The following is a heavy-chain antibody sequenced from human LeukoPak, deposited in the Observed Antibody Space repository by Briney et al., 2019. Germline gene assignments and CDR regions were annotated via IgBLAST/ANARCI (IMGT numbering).Heavy chain of an antibody. J-gene: IGHJ4*02. V-gene: IGHV4-4*09. Sequence: PSETLPLTCTVSGGSISSYYWSWIRQPPGKGLEGIGYIYTSGSTNYNPSLKSRVTISVDTSKNQFSLKLSSVTAADTAVYYCARHPGGSTEPFDYWGQGTLVTVSS. CDR1: GGSISSYY. D-gene: IGHD1-26*01. CDR3: ARHPGGSTEPFDY. CDR2: IYTSGST.